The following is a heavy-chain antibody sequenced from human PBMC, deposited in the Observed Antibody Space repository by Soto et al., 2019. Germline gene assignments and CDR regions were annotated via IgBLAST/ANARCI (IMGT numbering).Heavy chain of an antibody. V-gene: IGHV5-10-1*01. Sequence: GESLKISCKGSGYSFTSYWISWVRQMPGKGLEWMGRIDPSDSYTNYSPSFQGHVTISADKSISTAYLQWSSLKASDTAMYYCARRDIAARYYNWFDPWGQGTLVTVSS. D-gene: IGHD6-6*01. CDR2: IDPSDSYT. CDR1: GYSFTSYW. CDR3: ARRDIAARYYNWFDP. J-gene: IGHJ5*02.